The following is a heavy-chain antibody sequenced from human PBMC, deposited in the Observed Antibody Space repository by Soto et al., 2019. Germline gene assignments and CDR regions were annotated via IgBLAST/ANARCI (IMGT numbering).Heavy chain of an antibody. J-gene: IGHJ6*04. CDR1: GFSVIGKY. V-gene: IGHV3-53*01. Sequence: GGSLRLSCAASGFSVIGKYMSWVRQAPGKGLEWVSIIYSGDSTYYADSVRGRFTISRDSSKNTLHLQMDSLRAEDTAVYYCARDDVLCDGGRCYGVPLDGWGKGTTVTVSS. CDR2: IYSGDST. D-gene: IGHD2-15*01. CDR3: ARDDVLCDGGRCYGVPLDG.